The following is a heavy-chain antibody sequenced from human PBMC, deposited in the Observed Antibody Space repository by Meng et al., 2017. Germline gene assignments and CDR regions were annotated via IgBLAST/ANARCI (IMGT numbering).Heavy chain of an antibody. J-gene: IGHJ3*02. V-gene: IGHV4-59*12. CDR1: GGSISSYY. D-gene: IGHD3-22*01. CDR2: IYYSGST. Sequence: GALRLSCTVSGGSISSYYWSWIRQPPGKGLEWIGSIYYSGSTYYNPSLKSRVTISVDTSKNQFSLKLSSVTAADTAVYYCARGLGSSGYYYEYAFDIWGQGTMVTVSS. CDR3: ARGLGSSGYYYEYAFDI.